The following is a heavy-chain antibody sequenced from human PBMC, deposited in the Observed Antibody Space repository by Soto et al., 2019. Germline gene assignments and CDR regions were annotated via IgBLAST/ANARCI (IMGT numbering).Heavy chain of an antibody. Sequence: SETLSLTCAVSSGSISSSNWWSWVRQPPGKGLEWIGEIYHSGSTNYNPPLKSRVTISVDKSKNQFSLKLSPVTAADTAVYYCARVGSSGWYFFDYWGQGTLVTVSS. D-gene: IGHD6-19*01. CDR3: ARVGSSGWYFFDY. CDR1: SGSISSSNW. V-gene: IGHV4-4*02. J-gene: IGHJ4*02. CDR2: IYHSGST.